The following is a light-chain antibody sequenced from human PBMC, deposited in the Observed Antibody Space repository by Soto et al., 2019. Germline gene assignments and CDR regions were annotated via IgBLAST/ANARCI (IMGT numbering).Light chain of an antibody. CDR1: SSDVGGYEH. CDR2: GVS. CDR3: SSYTSTTTPI. V-gene: IGLV2-14*01. J-gene: IGLJ1*01. Sequence: QSALTQPASVSGSPGQWITISCTGTSSDVGGYEHVSWYQQHPGKVPKLMIYGVSNRPSGVSNRFSGSKSGNTASLTISGLQDEDEADYYCSSYTSTTTPIFGTGTKLTVL.